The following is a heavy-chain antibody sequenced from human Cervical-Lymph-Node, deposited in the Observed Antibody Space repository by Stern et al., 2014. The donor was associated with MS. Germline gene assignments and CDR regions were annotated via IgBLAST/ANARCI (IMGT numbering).Heavy chain of an antibody. CDR2: INPSGGST. CDR3: AREVAGHRLGMMDV. J-gene: IGHJ6*02. D-gene: IGHD6-19*01. V-gene: IGHV1-46*01. Sequence: VKLVESGAEVKKPGASVKVSCKASGYTFTNYYMHWVRQAPGQGLEWMGIINPSGGSTSYAQKFQGRVTMTRDSSPSTVYMELSSLRSEDTAVYSCAREVAGHRLGMMDVWGQGTTVTVSS. CDR1: GYTFTNYY.